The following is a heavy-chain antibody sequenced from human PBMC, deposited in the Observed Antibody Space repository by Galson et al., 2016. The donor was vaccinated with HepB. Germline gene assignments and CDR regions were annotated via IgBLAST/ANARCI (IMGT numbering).Heavy chain of an antibody. CDR2: IFYNGNT. J-gene: IGHJ4*02. V-gene: IGHV4-61*01. CDR1: GGSVSGVSYY. Sequence: SETLSLTCTISGGSVSGVSYYWSWIRQPPGKTLQWIGYIFYNGNTNYNPSLKSRVTITVDTSKNQFPLKLSSVTAADTAVYYCARGVLARKYYESSGYYGGFDYWGQGSLVTVSS. CDR3: ARGVLARKYYESSGYYGGFDY. D-gene: IGHD3-22*01.